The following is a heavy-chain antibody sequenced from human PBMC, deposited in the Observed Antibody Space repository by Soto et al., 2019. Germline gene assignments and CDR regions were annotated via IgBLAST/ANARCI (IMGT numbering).Heavy chain of an antibody. Sequence: SVKVSCKASGGTFSSYAISWVRQAPGQGLEWMGGIIPIFGTANYAQKFQGRVTITADESTSTAYMELSSLRSGDTAVYYCARVDQVWASTGTHTIFDYWGQGTLVTVSS. J-gene: IGHJ4*02. CDR1: GGTFSSYA. CDR3: ARVDQVWASTGTHTIFDY. CDR2: IIPIFGTA. V-gene: IGHV1-69*13. D-gene: IGHD1-1*01.